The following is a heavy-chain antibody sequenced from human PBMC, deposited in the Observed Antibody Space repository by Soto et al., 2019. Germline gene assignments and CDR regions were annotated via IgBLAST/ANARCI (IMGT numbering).Heavy chain of an antibody. V-gene: IGHV1-69*13. D-gene: IGHD3-3*01. CDR1: GGTFSSYA. Sequence: ASVKVSCKASGGTFSSYAISWVRQAPGQGLEWMGGIIPIFGTANYAQKFQGRVTITADESTSTAYMELSSLRSEDTAVYYCARGKYDFWSGYYSGDYDYGMDVWGQGTTVTVSS. CDR3: ARGKYDFWSGYYSGDYDYGMDV. CDR2: IIPIFGTA. J-gene: IGHJ6*02.